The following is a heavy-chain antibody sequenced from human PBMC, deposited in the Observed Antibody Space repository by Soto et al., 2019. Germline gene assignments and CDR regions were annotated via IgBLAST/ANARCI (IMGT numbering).Heavy chain of an antibody. J-gene: IGHJ4*02. Sequence: VQLQQWGAGLLKPSETLSLTCAVYGGSFSGYYWSWIRQPPGKGLEWIGEINHSGSTNYNPSLKSRVTISVDTSKNQFSLKLSSVTAADTAVYYCARGLIWRSSGWYYWGQGTLVTVSS. V-gene: IGHV4-34*01. CDR3: ARGLIWRSSGWYY. CDR1: GGSFSGYY. D-gene: IGHD6-19*01. CDR2: INHSGST.